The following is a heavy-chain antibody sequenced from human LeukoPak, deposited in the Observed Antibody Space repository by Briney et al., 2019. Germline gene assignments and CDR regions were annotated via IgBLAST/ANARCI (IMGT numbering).Heavy chain of an antibody. J-gene: IGHJ5*02. CDR3: ARDRGENWFDP. V-gene: IGHV3-74*01. CDR2: INSAGSST. Sequence: GRSLRLSCAASGFTFNSFGMLWVRQAPGKGLVWVSRINSAGSSTIYADSVKGRFTISRDNAKHTLYLQMNSLRAEDTAVYYCARDRGENWFDPWGQGTLVTVSS. D-gene: IGHD2-21*01. CDR1: GFTFNSFG.